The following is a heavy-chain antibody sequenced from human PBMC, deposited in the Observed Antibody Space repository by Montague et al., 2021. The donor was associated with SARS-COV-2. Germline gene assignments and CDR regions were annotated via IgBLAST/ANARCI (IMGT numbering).Heavy chain of an antibody. CDR3: AREPQVGAMDY. CDR2: IYHSGST. V-gene: IGHV4-34*01. Sequence: SETLSLTCALYGGSFSGYYWSWIRQPPGEGLEWIGEIYHSGSTNXNPSLKSRVTISVDTSKNQFSLRLSSVTAADTAVYYCAREPQVGAMDYWGQGTLVTVSS. CDR1: GGSFSGYY. J-gene: IGHJ4*02. D-gene: IGHD1-26*01.